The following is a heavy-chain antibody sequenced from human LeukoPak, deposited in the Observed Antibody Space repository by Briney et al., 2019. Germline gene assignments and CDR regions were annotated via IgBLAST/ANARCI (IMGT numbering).Heavy chain of an antibody. J-gene: IGHJ5*02. CDR1: GFTFSDYY. Sequence: GGSLRLSCAASGFTFSDYYMSWIRQAPGKGLEWLVYISNSGDTRKYADSVTGRFTISRDNAKNSVFLQMNSLRAEDSGVYYCARDVRGRTPLKLGMEWFDAWGQGTRVTVS. CDR3: ARDVRGRTPLKLGMEWFDA. D-gene: IGHD7-27*01. V-gene: IGHV3-11*01. CDR2: ISNSGDTR.